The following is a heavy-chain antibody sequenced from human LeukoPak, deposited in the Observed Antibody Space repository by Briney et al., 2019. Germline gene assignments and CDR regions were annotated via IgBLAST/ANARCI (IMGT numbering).Heavy chain of an antibody. CDR3: ARARIQLWFPFDY. J-gene: IGHJ4*02. Sequence: GGSLRLSCAASGFTFSDYYMSWIRQAPGKGLEWVSYISSSGSSIYYADSVKGRFTISRDNVKNSLYLQMNSLRAEDTAVYYCARARIQLWFPFDYWGQGTLVTVSS. V-gene: IGHV3-11*01. CDR2: ISSSGSSI. CDR1: GFTFSDYY. D-gene: IGHD5-18*01.